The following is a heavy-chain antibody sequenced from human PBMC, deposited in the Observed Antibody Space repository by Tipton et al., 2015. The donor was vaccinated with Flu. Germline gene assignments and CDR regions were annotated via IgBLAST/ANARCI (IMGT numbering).Heavy chain of an antibody. Sequence: SLXLSCAASGFTFSSYSMNWVRQAPGKGLEWVSYISSSSSYTNYADSVKGRFTISRDNAKNSLYLQMNSLRAEDTAVYYCARDPYRYYYYMDVWGKGTTVTVSS. CDR3: ARDPYRYYYYMDV. CDR1: GFTFSSYS. D-gene: IGHD4-11*01. J-gene: IGHJ6*03. CDR2: ISSSSSYT. V-gene: IGHV3-21*05.